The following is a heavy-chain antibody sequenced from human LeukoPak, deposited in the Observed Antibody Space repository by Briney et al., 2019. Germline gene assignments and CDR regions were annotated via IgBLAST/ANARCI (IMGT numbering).Heavy chain of an antibody. J-gene: IGHJ4*02. CDR3: AKGAPNLPDY. CDR2: IRYGGSNQ. V-gene: IGHV3-30*02. Sequence: QPGGSLRLSCAASGFTFSNYGLHWVRQAPGKGLEWVSFIRYGGSNQYYTDSVKGRFTISRDNSKSTLYLQMNSLRTEDTAMYYCAKGAPNLPDYWGQGTLVTVSS. CDR1: GFTFSNYG. D-gene: IGHD2-8*01.